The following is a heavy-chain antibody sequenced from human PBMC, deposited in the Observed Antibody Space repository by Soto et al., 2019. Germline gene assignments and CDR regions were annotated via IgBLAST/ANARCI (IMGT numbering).Heavy chain of an antibody. J-gene: IGHJ6*04. CDR3: AGTGRVTIFGPCMDV. Sequence: SETLSLTCTVSGGSISSGGYYWSWIRQHPGKGLEWIGYIYYSGSTYYNPSLKSRVTISVDTSKNQFSLKLSSVTAADTAVYYCAGTGRVTIFGPCMDVWGKGTTVTVSS. V-gene: IGHV4-31*03. CDR2: IYYSGST. CDR1: GGSISSGGYY. D-gene: IGHD3-3*01.